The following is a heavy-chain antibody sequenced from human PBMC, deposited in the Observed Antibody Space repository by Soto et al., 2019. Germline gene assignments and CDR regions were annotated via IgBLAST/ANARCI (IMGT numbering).Heavy chain of an antibody. CDR1: GFTFSSHG. Sequence: QVQLVESGGGVVQPGRSLRLSCAASGFTFSSHGMHWVRQVPGQGLDWVAVISYDGDNKYYAYSVKGRFTISRDNSKNTLFLQMNGLRTEDTAVYYCAKDRDVVSDHFEYWGRGTLVTVSS. V-gene: IGHV3-30*18. CDR2: ISYDGDNK. J-gene: IGHJ4*02. D-gene: IGHD2-15*01. CDR3: AKDRDVVSDHFEY.